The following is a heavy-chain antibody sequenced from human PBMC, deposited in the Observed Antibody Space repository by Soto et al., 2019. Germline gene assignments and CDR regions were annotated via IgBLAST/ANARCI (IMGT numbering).Heavy chain of an antibody. D-gene: IGHD2-15*01. CDR2: IYSGGST. V-gene: IGHV3-53*01. J-gene: IGHJ1*01. CDR1: GFTVSSNY. CDR3: ARDVVAEYFQN. Sequence: GGSLRLSCAASGFTVSSNYMSWVRQAPGKGLEWVSVIYSGGSTYYADSVKGRFTISRDNSKNTLYLQMNSLRAEDTAVYYCARDVVAEYFQNWGQGTLVTVSS.